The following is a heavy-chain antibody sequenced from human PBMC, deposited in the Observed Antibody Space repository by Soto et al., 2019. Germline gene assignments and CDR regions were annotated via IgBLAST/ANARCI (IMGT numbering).Heavy chain of an antibody. CDR1: GFTVSSNY. J-gene: IGHJ4*02. CDR2: IYSGGST. D-gene: IGHD2-2*01. Sequence: EVQLVESGGGLIQPGGSLRLSCAASGFTVSSNYMSWVRQAPGKGLEWVSVIYSGGSTYYADSVKGRFTISRDNSKNTLYLQMNSLRAEDTAVYYCARVHSYQLLYFDYWGQGTLVTVSS. CDR3: ARVHSYQLLYFDY. V-gene: IGHV3-53*01.